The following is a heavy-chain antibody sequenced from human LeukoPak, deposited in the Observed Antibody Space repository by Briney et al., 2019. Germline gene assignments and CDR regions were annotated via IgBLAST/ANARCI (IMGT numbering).Heavy chain of an antibody. Sequence: PGRSLRLSCAASGFTFDDYAMHWVRQAPGKGLEWVSGISWNSGSIGYADSVKGRFTISRDNAKNSLYLQMNSLGAEDTALYCCASIAVAGSSSDYWGQGTLVTVSS. CDR1: GFTFDDYA. CDR2: ISWNSGSI. J-gene: IGHJ4*02. V-gene: IGHV3-9*01. CDR3: ASIAVAGSSSDY. D-gene: IGHD6-19*01.